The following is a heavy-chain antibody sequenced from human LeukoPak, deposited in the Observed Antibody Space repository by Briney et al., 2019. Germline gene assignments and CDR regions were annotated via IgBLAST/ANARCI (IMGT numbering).Heavy chain of an antibody. CDR2: ISYDGSNK. CDR3: ARDPYCGGDCYFFDY. D-gene: IGHD2-21*02. V-gene: IGHV3-30*04. CDR1: GFTFSSYA. Sequence: RGSLRLSCAASGFTFSSYAMHWVRQAPGKGLEWVAVISYDGSNKYYADSVKGRFTISRDNSKNTLYLQMNSLRAEDTAVYCCARDPYCGGDCYFFDYWGQGTLVTVSS. J-gene: IGHJ4*02.